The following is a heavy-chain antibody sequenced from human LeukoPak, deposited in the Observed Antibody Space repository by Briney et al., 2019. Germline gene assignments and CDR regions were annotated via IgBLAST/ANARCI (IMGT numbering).Heavy chain of an antibody. J-gene: IGHJ4*02. CDR3: ARHGYSYGWDC. Sequence: PGGSLRLSCAASGFTFSSYWMNWVRQAPGKGLEWVANINDDGSEKHYADSVKGRFTISRDNAKNSLYLQMNSLRADVTADYYCARHGYSYGWDCWGQGTLVSVSS. D-gene: IGHD5-18*01. V-gene: IGHV3-7*01. CDR1: GFTFSSYW. CDR2: INDDGSEK.